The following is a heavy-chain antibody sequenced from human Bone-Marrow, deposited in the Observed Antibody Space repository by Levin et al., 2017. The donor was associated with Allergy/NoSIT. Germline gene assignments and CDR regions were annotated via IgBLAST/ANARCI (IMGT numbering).Heavy chain of an antibody. J-gene: IGHJ4*02. CDR2: ISGSGGST. CDR1: GFTFSSYA. Sequence: GESLKISCAASGFTFSSYAMSWVRQAPGKGLEWVSAISGSGGSTYYADSVKGRFTISRDNSKNTLYLQMNSLRAEDTAVYYCAKSRGAPPFDYWGQGTLVTVSS. V-gene: IGHV3-23*01. CDR3: AKSRGAPPFDY. D-gene: IGHD3-10*01.